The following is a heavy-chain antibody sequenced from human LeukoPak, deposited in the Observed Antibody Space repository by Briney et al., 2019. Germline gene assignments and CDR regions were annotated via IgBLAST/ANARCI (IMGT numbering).Heavy chain of an antibody. D-gene: IGHD3-9*01. CDR2: IHDTGST. CDR3: ATYYDILSGYTFDY. CDR1: GFTFSSYAM. Sequence: GSLRLSCAASGFTFSSYAMSWVRQAPGKGLEWIGEIHDTGSTNYNPPLKSRVTMSLDKSKNQFSLNLNSVTAADTAVYYCATYYDILSGYTFDYWGQGTLVAVSS. V-gene: IGHV4-4*02. J-gene: IGHJ4*02.